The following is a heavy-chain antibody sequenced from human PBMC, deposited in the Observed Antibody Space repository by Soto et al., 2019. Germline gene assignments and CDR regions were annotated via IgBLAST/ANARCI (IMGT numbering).Heavy chain of an antibody. CDR2: ISSGGGTT. CDR1: GLAFRSYE. Sequence: PGGSLRLSCAASGLAFRSYEMNWVRQAPGKGLEWVSYISSGGGTTYYADSVKGRFTISRDNAKNSLYLQMNSLRAEDTAVYYCASSVVVVPAAGLYYYGMDVWGQGTTVTVSS. V-gene: IGHV3-48*03. CDR3: ASSVVVVPAAGLYYYGMDV. D-gene: IGHD2-2*01. J-gene: IGHJ6*02.